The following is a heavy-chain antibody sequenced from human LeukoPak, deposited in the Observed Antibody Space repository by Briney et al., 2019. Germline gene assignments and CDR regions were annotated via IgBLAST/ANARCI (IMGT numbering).Heavy chain of an antibody. D-gene: IGHD3-16*01. CDR1: GFTFSSYE. CDR3: ASKGALYFDY. CDR2: ISSSGSTI. V-gene: IGHV3-48*03. J-gene: IGHJ4*02. Sequence: GGSLRLSCAASGFTFSSYEMNWVRQAPGKGLEWISYISSSGSTIYYADSVKGRFTISRDNAKNSLYLQMNSLRAEDTAVYYCASKGALYFDYWVQGTLVTDSS.